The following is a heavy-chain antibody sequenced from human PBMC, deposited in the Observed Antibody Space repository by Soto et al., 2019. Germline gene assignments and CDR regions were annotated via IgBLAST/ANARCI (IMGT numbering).Heavy chain of an antibody. Sequence: QVQLVQSGAEVKKPGASVKVSCKAPRYIFTASFMHWVRQAPGQGLEWMGWINPNNGATHYGLSFKGRVTMTRDTSISTAYMELSSLRSDDTAVYYCASHDPGARFDPWGQGTLVIVSS. CDR3: ASHDPGARFDP. CDR2: INPNNGAT. CDR1: RYIFTASF. J-gene: IGHJ5*02. D-gene: IGHD1-1*01. V-gene: IGHV1-2*02.